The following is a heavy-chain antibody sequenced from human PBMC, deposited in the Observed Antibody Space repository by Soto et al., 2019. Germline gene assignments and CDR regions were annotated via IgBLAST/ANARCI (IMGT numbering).Heavy chain of an antibody. V-gene: IGHV6-1*01. CDR3: ARDLSIAVINRAYYYYGMDV. D-gene: IGHD6-6*01. J-gene: IGHJ6*02. CDR2: TYYRSKWYN. Sequence: SQTLSLTCAISGDSVSSNSAAWNWIRQSPSRGLEWLGRTYYRSKWYNDYAVSVKSRITINPDTSKNQFSLQLNSVTPEDTAVYYCARDLSIAVINRAYYYYGMDVWGQGTTVTVSS. CDR1: GDSVSSNSAA.